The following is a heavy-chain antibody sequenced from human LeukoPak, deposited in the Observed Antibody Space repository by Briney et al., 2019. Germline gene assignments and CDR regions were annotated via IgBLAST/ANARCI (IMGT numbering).Heavy chain of an antibody. V-gene: IGHV4-34*01. J-gene: IGHJ4*02. D-gene: IGHD5-18*01. CDR3: ARKPWIQLWSFFDY. Sequence: SETLSLTCAVYGGSFSGYYWSWIRQPPGKGLEWIGEINHSGSTNYDPSLKSRVTISVDTSKNQFSLKLSSVTAADTAVYYCARKPWIQLWSFFDYWGQGTLVTVSS. CDR1: GGSFSGYY. CDR2: INHSGST.